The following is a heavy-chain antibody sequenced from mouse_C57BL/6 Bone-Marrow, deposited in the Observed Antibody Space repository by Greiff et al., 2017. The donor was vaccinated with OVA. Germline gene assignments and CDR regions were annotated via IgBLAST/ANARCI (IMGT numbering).Heavy chain of an antibody. J-gene: IGHJ2*01. V-gene: IGHV1-61*01. Sequence: VQLQQPGAELVRPGSSVKLSCKASGYTFTSYWMDWVKQRPGQGLEWIGNTYPSDSETHYNQKFKDKATLTVDKSSSTAYMQLSSLTSEDSAVYYCARSSNWDDYWGQGTTLTVSS. CDR1: GYTFTSYW. CDR2: TYPSDSET. CDR3: ARSSNWDDY. D-gene: IGHD4-1*01.